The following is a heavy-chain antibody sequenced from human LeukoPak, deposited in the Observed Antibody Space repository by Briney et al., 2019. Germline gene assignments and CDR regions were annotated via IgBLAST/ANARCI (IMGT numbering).Heavy chain of an antibody. Sequence: TVNVSCKASGGTFSSYAISWVRQAPGQGLEWMGRIIPIFGTANYAQTFQGRVTITTDESTSTAYMELSSLRSEDTAVYYCAVYAAMVEDWGQGTLVTVSS. J-gene: IGHJ4*02. CDR1: GGTFSSYA. CDR2: IIPIFGTA. CDR3: AVYAAMVED. V-gene: IGHV1-69*05. D-gene: IGHD5-18*01.